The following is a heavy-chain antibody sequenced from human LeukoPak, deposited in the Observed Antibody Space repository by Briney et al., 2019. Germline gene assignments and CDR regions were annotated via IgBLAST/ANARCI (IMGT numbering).Heavy chain of an antibody. V-gene: IGHV1-46*01. J-gene: IGHJ4*02. D-gene: IGHD3-22*01. CDR2: INPSGGST. CDR1: GYTFTSYY. CDR3: ARCDYYDSSGYYGPTDY. Sequence: ASVKVSCKASGYTFTSYYMHWVRQAPGQGLEWMGIINPSGGSTSYAQKFQGRVTMTRDTSTSTVYMELSSLRSEDTAVYYCARCDYYDSSGYYGPTDYWGQGTLVTVSS.